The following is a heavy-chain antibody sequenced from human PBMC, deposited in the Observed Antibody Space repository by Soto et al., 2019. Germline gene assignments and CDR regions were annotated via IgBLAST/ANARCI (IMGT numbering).Heavy chain of an antibody. Sequence: QVQLRESGPGLVRPSQTLSLTCTVSGGSISSGGYYWSWIRQHPGKGLEWIGYIYYSGSTYYNPSLKSRVTISVDTSKNQFSLKLSSVTAADTAVYYCARGGRRSPAMDVWGQGTTVTVSS. V-gene: IGHV4-31*03. CDR3: ARGGRRSPAMDV. CDR2: IYYSGST. J-gene: IGHJ6*02. CDR1: GGSISSGGYY.